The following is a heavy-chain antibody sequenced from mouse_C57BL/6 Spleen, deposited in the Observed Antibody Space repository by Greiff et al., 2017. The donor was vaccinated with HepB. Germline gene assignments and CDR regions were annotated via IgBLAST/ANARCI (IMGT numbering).Heavy chain of an antibody. CDR1: GYAFSSSW. D-gene: IGHD2-2*01. V-gene: IGHV1-82*01. Sequence: QVQLKQSGPELVKPGASVKISCKASGYAFSSSWMNWVKQRPGKGLEWIGRIYPGDGDTNYNGKFKGKATLTADKSSSTAYMQLSSLTSEDSAVYFCAREGLHRGFAYWGQGTLVTVSA. CDR3: AREGLHRGFAY. CDR2: IYPGDGDT. J-gene: IGHJ3*01.